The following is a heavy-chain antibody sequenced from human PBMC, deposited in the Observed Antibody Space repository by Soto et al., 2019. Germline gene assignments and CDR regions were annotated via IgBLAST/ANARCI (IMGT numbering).Heavy chain of an antibody. CDR3: ARDLSGSGSYYNPLDY. V-gene: IGHV1-69*08. CDR2: IIPILGIA. D-gene: IGHD3-10*01. CDR1: GGTFSSYT. Sequence: QVQLVQSGAEVKKPGSSVKVSCKASGGTFSSYTISWVRQAPGQGLEWMGRIIPILGIANYAQKFQVRVTITADKSTSTAYMELSSLRSEDTAVYYCARDLSGSGSYYNPLDYWGQGTLVTVSS. J-gene: IGHJ4*02.